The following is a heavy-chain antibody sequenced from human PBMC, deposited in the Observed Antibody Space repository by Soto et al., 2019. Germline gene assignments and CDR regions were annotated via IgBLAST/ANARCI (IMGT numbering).Heavy chain of an antibody. D-gene: IGHD2-2*01. CDR1: GYSFTSYW. CDR2: IYPGDSDT. Sequence: ESLKISCKGSGYSFTSYWIGWVRQMPGKGLEWMGIIYPGDSDTRYSPSFQGQVTISADKSISTAYLQWSSLKASDTAMYYCARLACSSTSCNHYDYYGMDVWGQGTTVTVSS. V-gene: IGHV5-51*01. CDR3: ARLACSSTSCNHYDYYGMDV. J-gene: IGHJ6*02.